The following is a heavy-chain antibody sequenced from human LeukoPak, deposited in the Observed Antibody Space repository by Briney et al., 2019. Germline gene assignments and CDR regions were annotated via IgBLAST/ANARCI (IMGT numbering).Heavy chain of an antibody. Sequence: GGSLRLSCAASAFTFSSYSMNWVRQAPGKGLEWVSSIISSSRYIYYADSVEGRFTISRDNAKNSLYLQMNSLRAEDTAVYYCARIPWGDYYDSSGPWGQGTLVTVSS. J-gene: IGHJ4*02. CDR1: AFTFSSYS. D-gene: IGHD3-22*01. V-gene: IGHV3-21*01. CDR2: IISSSRYI. CDR3: ARIPWGDYYDSSGP.